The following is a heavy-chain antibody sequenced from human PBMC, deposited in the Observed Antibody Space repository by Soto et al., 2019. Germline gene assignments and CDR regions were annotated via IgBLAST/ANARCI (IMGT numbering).Heavy chain of an antibody. CDR2: INHSGST. D-gene: IGHD3-22*01. CDR1: SGAVRGDC. CDR3: ARAGNYYDSSGYRATTSPFDY. J-gene: IGHJ4*02. Sequence: SYCLWLSGAVGSGAVRGDCWSWIRQPPGKGLEWIGEINHSGSTNYNPSLKSRVTISVDTSKNQFSLKLSSVTAADTAVYYCARAGNYYDSSGYRATTSPFDYWGQGTLVTVPS. V-gene: IGHV4-34*01.